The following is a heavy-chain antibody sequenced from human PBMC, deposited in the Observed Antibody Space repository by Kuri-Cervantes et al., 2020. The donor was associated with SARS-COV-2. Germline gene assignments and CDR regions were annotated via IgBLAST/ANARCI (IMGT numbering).Heavy chain of an antibody. V-gene: IGHV3-7*03. CDR1: GFTFSSYW. CDR3: ARDRSIAARPASYYYYMDV. D-gene: IGHD6-6*01. J-gene: IGHJ6*03. Sequence: LSLTCAASGFTFSSYWMSWVRQAPGKGLEWVANIKQDGSEKYYVDSVKGRFTISRDNAKNSLYLQMNSLRAEDTAVYYCARDRSIAARPASYYYYMDVWGKGTTVTVSS. CDR2: IKQDGSEK.